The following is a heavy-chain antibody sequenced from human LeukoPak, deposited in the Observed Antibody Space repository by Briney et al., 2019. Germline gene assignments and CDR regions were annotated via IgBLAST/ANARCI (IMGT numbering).Heavy chain of an antibody. CDR2: IVVGSGNT. Sequence: SVKVSCKASGFTFTSSAMQWVRQARGQRLEWIGWIVVGSGNTNYAQKFQERVTITRDMFTSTAYMELSSLRSEDTAVYYCAAGWVCSGGSCYYYFDYWGQGTLVTVSS. CDR1: GFTFTSSA. D-gene: IGHD2-15*01. V-gene: IGHV1-58*02. CDR3: AAGWVCSGGSCYYYFDY. J-gene: IGHJ4*02.